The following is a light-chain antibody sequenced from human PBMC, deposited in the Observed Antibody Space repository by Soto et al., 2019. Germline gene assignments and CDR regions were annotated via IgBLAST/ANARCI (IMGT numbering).Light chain of an antibody. Sequence: EIVMTQSPGTLSVSPGERATLSCRASQNVISNLAWYQQRPGQAPRLLIYSASTRATGIPARFSGSGSGTEFTLTISSLHSGDAAVYYCQQYYEWPRGTFGQGTKVEIK. J-gene: IGKJ1*01. CDR3: QQYYEWPRGT. CDR2: SAS. CDR1: QNVISN. V-gene: IGKV3-15*01.